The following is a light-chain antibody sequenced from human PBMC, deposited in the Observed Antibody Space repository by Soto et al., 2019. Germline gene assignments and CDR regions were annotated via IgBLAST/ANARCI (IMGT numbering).Light chain of an antibody. Sequence: QSVLTQPASVSGSPGQSITISCTGTSSDVGGYNYVSWYQQHPGKAPKLMIYEVSNRPSGVSNRFSGSKSGNTASLTISGLQAEDEAYYYCSSYTSSSTQVFGTGINVTVL. CDR1: SSDVGGYNY. V-gene: IGLV2-14*01. CDR3: SSYTSSSTQV. CDR2: EVS. J-gene: IGLJ1*01.